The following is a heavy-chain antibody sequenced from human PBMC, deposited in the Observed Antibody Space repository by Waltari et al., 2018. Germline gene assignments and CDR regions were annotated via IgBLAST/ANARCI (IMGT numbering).Heavy chain of an antibody. CDR3: AGVNPIAAALHGMDV. CDR2: IIHIFGTA. D-gene: IGHD6-13*01. Sequence: QVQLVQSGAEVKKPGSSVKVSCKASGGTFSSYAISWVRQAPGQGFEGMGGIIHIFGTANYAQKFQGRVTITADESTSTAYMELSSLRSEDTAVYYCAGVNPIAAALHGMDVWGQGTTVTVSS. V-gene: IGHV1-69*01. J-gene: IGHJ6*02. CDR1: GGTFSSYA.